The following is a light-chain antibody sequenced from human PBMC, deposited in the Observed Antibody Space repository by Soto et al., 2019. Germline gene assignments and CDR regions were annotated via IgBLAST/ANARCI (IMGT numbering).Light chain of an antibody. V-gene: IGKV3-11*01. CDR1: QSVTKY. CDR2: DIS. CDR3: QHSNNWPPIFT. J-gene: IGKJ3*01. Sequence: EIVLTQSPATLSLSPGERATLSCRVSQSVTKYLAWYQQKPGQAPRLLIYDISNKATGIPARFSGSGSGTDFTLTISRIESEDFAVYYCQHSNNWPPIFTFGPGTKVDIK.